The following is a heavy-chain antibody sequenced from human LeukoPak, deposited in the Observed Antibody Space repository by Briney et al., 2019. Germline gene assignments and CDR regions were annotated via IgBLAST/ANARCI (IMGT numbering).Heavy chain of an antibody. D-gene: IGHD2-2*01. Sequence: ASVKVSCKASGYTFTSYDINWVRQATGQGLEWMGWMNPNSGNTGYAQKFQGRVTMTRNTSISTAYMELSSLRSEDTAVYYCARGCCSSTSCYPEVWGKGTTVTVSS. CDR1: GYTFTSYD. CDR2: MNPNSGNT. V-gene: IGHV1-8*01. J-gene: IGHJ6*04. CDR3: ARGCCSSTSCYPEV.